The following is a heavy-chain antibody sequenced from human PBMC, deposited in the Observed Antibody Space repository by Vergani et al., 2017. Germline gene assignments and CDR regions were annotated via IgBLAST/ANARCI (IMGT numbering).Heavy chain of an antibody. Sequence: QVQLQQWGAGLLKPSETLSLTCAVYGGSFSGYYWSWIRQPPGKGLEWIGEINHSGSTNYNPSLKSRVTISVDTSKNQFSLKLSSVTAADTAVYYCARGTSRCSSTSCYRGVFDYWGQGTLVTVSS. CDR1: GGSFSGYY. CDR3: ARGTSRCSSTSCYRGVFDY. CDR2: INHSGST. J-gene: IGHJ4*02. V-gene: IGHV4-34*01. D-gene: IGHD2-2*02.